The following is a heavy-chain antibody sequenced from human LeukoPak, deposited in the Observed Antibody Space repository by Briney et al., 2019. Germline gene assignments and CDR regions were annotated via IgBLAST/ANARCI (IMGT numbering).Heavy chain of an antibody. D-gene: IGHD3-22*01. CDR3: ARLLFGYYYDSSGPSFDY. CDR1: GYSFTSYW. CDR2: IYPGDSDT. Sequence: GESLKISCKGSGYSFTSYWIGWVRQMPGKGLEWMGIIYPGDSDTRYSPSFQGQVTISADKSISTAYLQWSSLKASDTAMYYCARLLFGYYYDSSGPSFDYWGQGTLVTVSS. V-gene: IGHV5-51*01. J-gene: IGHJ4*02.